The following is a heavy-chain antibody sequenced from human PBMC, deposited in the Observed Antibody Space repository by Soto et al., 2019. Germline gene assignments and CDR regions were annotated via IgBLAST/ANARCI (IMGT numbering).Heavy chain of an antibody. CDR2: FSGSGGST. Sequence: EVQLLESGGGLVQPGGSLRLSCAASGFTFSSYAMSWVRQAPGKGLEWVSAFSGSGGSTYYADSVKGRFTISRDNSKNTLYLQMNSLRAEDTAVYYCATFRVAVAGTNPGGWGQGTLVTVSS. D-gene: IGHD6-19*01. J-gene: IGHJ4*02. CDR1: GFTFSSYA. V-gene: IGHV3-23*01. CDR3: ATFRVAVAGTNPGG.